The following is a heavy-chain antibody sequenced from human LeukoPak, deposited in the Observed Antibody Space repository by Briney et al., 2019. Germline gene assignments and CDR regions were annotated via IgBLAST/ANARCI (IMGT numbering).Heavy chain of an antibody. D-gene: IGHD2-2*01. Sequence: ASVKVSCKAAGYNFPAYFIHWVRQAPGQGLEWMGRINPNGGDTNYAQKFQGRVTMAGDTSISTAYMELSSLISGDTAVYYCARVGFTTSWSNFDYWGQGTLVTVSS. V-gene: IGHV1-2*06. CDR1: GYNFPAYF. CDR3: ARVGFTTSWSNFDY. CDR2: INPNGGDT. J-gene: IGHJ4*02.